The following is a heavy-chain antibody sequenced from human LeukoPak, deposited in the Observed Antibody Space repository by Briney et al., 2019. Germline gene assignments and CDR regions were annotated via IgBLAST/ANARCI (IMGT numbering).Heavy chain of an antibody. Sequence: PSETLSLTCTVSGGSISSYYWSWIRQPPGKGLEWIGYIYYSGSTNYNPSLKSRVTISVDTSKNQFSLKLSSVTAADTAVYYCARANELRYFDWSIDYWGQGTLVTVSS. J-gene: IGHJ4*02. CDR1: GGSISSYY. CDR2: IYYSGST. CDR3: ARANELRYFDWSIDY. D-gene: IGHD3-9*01. V-gene: IGHV4-59*01.